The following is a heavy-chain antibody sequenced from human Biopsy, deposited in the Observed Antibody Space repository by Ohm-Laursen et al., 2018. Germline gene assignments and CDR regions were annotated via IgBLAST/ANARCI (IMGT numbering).Heavy chain of an antibody. J-gene: IGHJ3*02. Sequence: LSLTCTVSGGSMIHYYWNWIRQSPGKGLEWIAYIYSSGITNYNPSLKSRLTISIDTSKNQFSLKLNSMTTADTAVYYCARGQDYGGNKAFDIWGQGTKVTVSP. CDR2: IYSSGIT. V-gene: IGHV4-59*01. D-gene: IGHD4-23*01. CDR1: GGSMIHYY. CDR3: ARGQDYGGNKAFDI.